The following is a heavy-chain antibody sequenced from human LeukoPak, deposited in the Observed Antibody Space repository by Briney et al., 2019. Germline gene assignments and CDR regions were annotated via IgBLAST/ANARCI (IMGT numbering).Heavy chain of an antibody. J-gene: IGHJ5*02. Sequence: SVKVSCKASGGTFSSYAISWVRQAPGQGLEWMGRIIPIFGTANYAQKFQGRVTITTDESTSTAYMELSSLRSEDTAVYYCARGAYCSSTSCPIRGWFDPWGQGTLVTVSS. CDR2: IIPIFGTA. CDR3: ARGAYCSSTSCPIRGWFDP. V-gene: IGHV1-69*05. CDR1: GGTFSSYA. D-gene: IGHD2-2*01.